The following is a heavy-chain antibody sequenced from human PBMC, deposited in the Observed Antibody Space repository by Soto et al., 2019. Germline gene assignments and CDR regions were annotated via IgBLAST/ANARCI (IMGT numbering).Heavy chain of an antibody. CDR2: ISYDGSNK. CDR3: AKDLYSSSWYFDY. D-gene: IGHD6-13*01. CDR1: GFTFSSYG. J-gene: IGHJ4*02. V-gene: IGHV3-30*18. Sequence: HPGGSLRLSCAASGFTFSSYGMHWVRQAPGKGLEWVAVISYDGSNKYYADSVKGRFTISRDNSKNTLYLQMNSLRAEDTAVYYCAKDLYSSSWYFDYWGQVTLVTVSS.